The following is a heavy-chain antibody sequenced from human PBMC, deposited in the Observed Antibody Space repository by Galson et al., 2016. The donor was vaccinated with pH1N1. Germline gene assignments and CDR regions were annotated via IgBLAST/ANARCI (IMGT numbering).Heavy chain of an antibody. CDR1: GFTFSYYW. CDR3: AREIYGSGSY. V-gene: IGHV3-7*01. D-gene: IGHD3-10*01. CDR2: IKPDGSEK. J-gene: IGHJ4*02. Sequence: SLRLSCAASGFTFSYYWMTWVRQAPGKGLEWVANIKPDGSEKHYVDSVKGRFTISRDNAKNLVYLQMNSLRAGDTAVYYCAREIYGSGSYWGQGTLVTVSS.